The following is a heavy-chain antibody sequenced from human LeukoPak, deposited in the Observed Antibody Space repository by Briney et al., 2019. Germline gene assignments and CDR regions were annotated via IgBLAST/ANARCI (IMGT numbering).Heavy chain of an antibody. Sequence: SETLSLTCTVSGGSISSGGYYWSWIRQHPGKGLEWIGYIYYSGSTYYNPSLKSRVTISVDTSKNQFSLKLSSVTAADTAVYYCARVTGSTTVVTDWGQGALVTVSS. V-gene: IGHV4-31*03. CDR1: GGSISSGGYY. D-gene: IGHD4-23*01. J-gene: IGHJ4*02. CDR3: ARVTGSTTVVTD. CDR2: IYYSGST.